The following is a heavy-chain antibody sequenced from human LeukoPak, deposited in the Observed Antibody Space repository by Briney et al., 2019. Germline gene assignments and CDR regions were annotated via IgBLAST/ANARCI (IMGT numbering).Heavy chain of an antibody. CDR3: ARGALWFGELPY. CDR2: IYYSGTT. V-gene: IGHV4-59*01. J-gene: IGHJ4*02. CDR1: GGSISSYY. Sequence: PSETLSLTCTVSGGSISSYYWSWIRQPPGKGLEWIGYIYYSGTTNYNPSLKSRVTISVDTSENQFSLKLSSVTAADTAVYYCARGALWFGELPYWGQGTLVTVSS. D-gene: IGHD3-10*01.